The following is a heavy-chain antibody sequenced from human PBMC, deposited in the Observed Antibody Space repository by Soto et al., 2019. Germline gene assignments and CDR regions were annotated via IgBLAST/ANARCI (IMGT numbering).Heavy chain of an antibody. D-gene: IGHD3-10*01. J-gene: IGHJ6*02. V-gene: IGHV4-4*07. CDR1: GGSISSCY. Sequence: KPSETLSLTCTVCGGSISSCYVSWIRQSAGKGLEWIGRIDTSGTTNYNPSLKSRVTMSVDASKNHFSLNLSSVTAADTAVYYCARGPRGYVYYHGMDVWGQGTTVTVSS. CDR3: ARGPRGYVYYHGMDV. CDR2: IDTSGTT.